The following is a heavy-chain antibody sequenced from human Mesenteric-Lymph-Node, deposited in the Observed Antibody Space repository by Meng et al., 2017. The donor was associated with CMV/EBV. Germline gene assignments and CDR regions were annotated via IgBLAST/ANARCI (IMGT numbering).Heavy chain of an antibody. D-gene: IGHD6-19*01. CDR3: TRAYEQWLPYWYFDL. CDR1: GFTFSDYS. CDR2: ISSGSRSI. Sequence: GESLKISCAASGFTFSDYSMNWVRQAPGKGLEWVSSISSGSRSIYYADSLKGRFTVSRDNAKNSVYLQMNSLRAEDTAMYYCTRAYEQWLPYWYFDLWGRGTLVTVSS. V-gene: IGHV3-21*01. J-gene: IGHJ2*01.